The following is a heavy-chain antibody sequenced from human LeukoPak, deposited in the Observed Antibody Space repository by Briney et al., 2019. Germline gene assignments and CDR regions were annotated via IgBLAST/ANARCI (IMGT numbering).Heavy chain of an antibody. D-gene: IGHD1-26*01. J-gene: IGHJ5*02. CDR3: ARDGGSYYLQDGPWFDP. V-gene: IGHV3-48*02. CDR1: GFTFSSYN. CDR2: ISGSGGTI. Sequence: GGSLRLSCAASGFTFSSYNMNWVRQAPGKGLEWVSDISGSGGTIYYTDSVKGRFTISRDNAKNSLYLQMNSLRDEDTAVYYCARDGGSYYLQDGPWFDPWGQGTLVTVSS.